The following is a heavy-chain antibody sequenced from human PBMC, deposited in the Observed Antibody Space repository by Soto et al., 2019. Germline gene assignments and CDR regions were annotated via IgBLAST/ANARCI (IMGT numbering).Heavy chain of an antibody. J-gene: IGHJ6*02. D-gene: IGHD3-10*01. CDR1: GGTFSSYA. CDR3: ARELDYYGSGSHYYYGMGV. Sequence: QVQLVQSGAEVKKPGSSVKVSCKASGGTFSSYAFSWVRQAPGHGLAWLGGLLPFYGTRGFAQKFQGRLTITADEPTRTAYMELSSLRSVDTAVYYCARELDYYGSGSHYYYGMGVWGQGTTVTVS. V-gene: IGHV1-69*01. CDR2: LLPFYGTR.